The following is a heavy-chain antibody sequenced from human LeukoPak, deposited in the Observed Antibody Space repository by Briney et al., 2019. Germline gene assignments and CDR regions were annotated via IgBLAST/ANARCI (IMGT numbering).Heavy chain of an antibody. V-gene: IGHV1-46*01. D-gene: IGHD1-26*01. J-gene: IGHJ6*02. CDR3: ARDYFQGIVGVYTGYGMDV. CDR2: INPSGANT. Sequence: ASVKVSCKTSGYTFTNFYMHWVRQAPGQGLEWMGIINPSGANTGYAQKFQGRVTMTRDTSTSTAYMELSSLRSEDTAVYYCARDYFQGIVGVYTGYGMDVWGQGTTVTVSS. CDR1: GYTFTNFY.